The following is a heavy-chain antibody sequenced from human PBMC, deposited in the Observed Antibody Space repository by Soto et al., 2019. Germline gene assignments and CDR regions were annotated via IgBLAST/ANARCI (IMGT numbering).Heavy chain of an antibody. J-gene: IGHJ3*01. CDR3: ATTVTRLIAFDV. V-gene: IGHV3-53*01. CDR1: GFTVSSHY. D-gene: IGHD4-17*01. CDR2: LYASDST. Sequence: GSLKLCCAASGFTVSSHYMSWVRQTPGKGLEWVSILYASDSTLYADSVEGRFTISRDNSKNTVYLQLNSLRAEDTAVYYCATTVTRLIAFDVWGQGTMVTVSS.